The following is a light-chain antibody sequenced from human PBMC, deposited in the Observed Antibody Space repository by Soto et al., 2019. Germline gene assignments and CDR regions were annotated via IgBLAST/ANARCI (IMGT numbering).Light chain of an antibody. CDR1: QSISSS. CDR2: AAS. J-gene: IGKJ4*02. CDR3: QQSYRTPLT. Sequence: DIQMTQSPSSLSASVGDRVTITCRASQSISSSLNWYQQKPGKAPKLLIYAASSLQSGVPSRFSGSGSGTEFTLTISSLQPEDFATYYCQQSYRTPLTFGGGTKVEIK. V-gene: IGKV1-39*01.